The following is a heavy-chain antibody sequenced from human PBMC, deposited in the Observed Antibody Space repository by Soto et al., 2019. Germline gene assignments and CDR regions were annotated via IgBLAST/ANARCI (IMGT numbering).Heavy chain of an antibody. CDR2: IYYSGRT. V-gene: IGHV4-39*01. CDR3: ARQRTTVVTQDYFDH. D-gene: IGHD2-21*02. J-gene: IGHJ4*02. Sequence: SETLSLTCIVSGESISSSSYYWGWIRQPPGKGLEWIGSIYYSGRTYYNLSFKSRVTISIDTSKNEFSLKLSSLTATDTSVYYCARQRTTVVTQDYFDHWGQGALVNVSS. CDR1: GESISSSSYY.